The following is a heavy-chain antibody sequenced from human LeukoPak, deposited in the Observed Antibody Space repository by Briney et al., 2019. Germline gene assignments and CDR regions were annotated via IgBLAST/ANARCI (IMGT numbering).Heavy chain of an antibody. Sequence: KPSETLSLTCAVYGGSFSGYYWSWIRQPPGKGLEWIGEINHSGSTNYNPSLKSRVTISVDTSKNQFSLKLSSVTAADTAVYYCARVRGARMTTVTNWGQGTLVTVSS. CDR2: INHSGST. CDR3: ARVRGARMTTVTN. J-gene: IGHJ4*02. D-gene: IGHD4-17*01. CDR1: GGSFSGYY. V-gene: IGHV4-34*01.